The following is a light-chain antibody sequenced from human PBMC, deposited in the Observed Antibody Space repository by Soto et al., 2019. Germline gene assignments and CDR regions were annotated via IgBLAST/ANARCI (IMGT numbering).Light chain of an antibody. CDR2: DVS. CDR1: SSDVGGYNY. V-gene: IGLV2-14*03. J-gene: IGLJ1*01. Sequence: QSALTQPASVSGSPGQSITISCTGNSSDVGGYNYVSWYQQHPGKAPQLMIYDVSDRPSGVSNRFSASKSGNTASLTISGLQAEDDAAYYCCSYTSSSTPWVFGTGTKVTVL. CDR3: CSYTSSSTPWV.